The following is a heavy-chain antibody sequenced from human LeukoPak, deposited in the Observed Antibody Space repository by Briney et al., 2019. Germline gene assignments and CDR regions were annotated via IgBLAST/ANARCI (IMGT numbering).Heavy chain of an antibody. V-gene: IGHV4-39*01. J-gene: IGHJ4*02. CDR3: ASAVADYDFWSGQWYYFDY. D-gene: IGHD3-3*01. CDR2: IYYSGST. CDR1: GGFISSSSYY. Sequence: SETLSLTCTVSGGFISSSSYYWGWIRQPPGKGLEWIGSIYYSGSTYYNPSLKSRATISVDTSKNQFSLKLSSVTAADTAVYYCASAVADYDFWSGQWYYFDYWGQGTLVTVSS.